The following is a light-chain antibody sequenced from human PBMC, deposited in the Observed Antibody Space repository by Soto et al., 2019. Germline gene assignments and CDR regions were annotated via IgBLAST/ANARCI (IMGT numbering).Light chain of an antibody. CDR2: GAS. V-gene: IGKV3-15*01. J-gene: IGKJ1*01. CDR3: QQYRTWPRT. Sequence: EIVMTQSPATLSVSPGERATLSCRASQSLSDTLAWYKQKPGQAPRLLIYGASTRATGIPAWFTGSGSGTEFTLTISSLQSEDIAVYYCQQYRTWPRTFGQGTKVEIK. CDR1: QSLSDT.